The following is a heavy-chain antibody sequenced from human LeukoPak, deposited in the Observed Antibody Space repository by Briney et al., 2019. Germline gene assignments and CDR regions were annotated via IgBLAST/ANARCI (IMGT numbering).Heavy chain of an antibody. V-gene: IGHV4-34*01. CDR1: GGSFSGYY. CDR2: INHSGST. CDR3: ARGSTYYDSSGYRYYFDY. D-gene: IGHD3-22*01. Sequence: PSETLSLTCAVYGGSFSGYYWSWIRQPPGKGLEWIGEINHSGSTNYNPSLKSRVTISVDTSKNQFSLKLSSVTAADTAVCYCARGSTYYDSSGYRYYFDYWGQGTLVTVSS. J-gene: IGHJ4*02.